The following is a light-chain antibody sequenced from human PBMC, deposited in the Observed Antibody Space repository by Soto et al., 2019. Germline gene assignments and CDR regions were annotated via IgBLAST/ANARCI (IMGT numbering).Light chain of an antibody. CDR1: QSVSSW. V-gene: IGKV1-5*03. CDR3: QQYNSYSPYT. J-gene: IGKJ2*01. CDR2: KAS. Sequence: DIQMTQSPYTLSASVGDRVTITCRTSQSVSSWLAWYQQKPGKAPKLLIDKASSLETGVPSRFSGSGSGTEFTLTISNLQPDDFATYYCQQYNSYSPYTFGQGTRLEIK.